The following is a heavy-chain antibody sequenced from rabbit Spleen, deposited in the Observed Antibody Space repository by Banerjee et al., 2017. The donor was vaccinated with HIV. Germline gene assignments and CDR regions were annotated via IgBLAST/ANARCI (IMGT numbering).Heavy chain of an antibody. Sequence: QEQLVESGGGLVKPGASLTLTCKASGFSFNGFSFNGGYDMCWVRQAPGKGLEWVACAYAGSSGSTYSATWAKGRFTISKTSSTTVTLQMTSLTAADTATYFCARDAGTSFSTYGMDLWGQGTLVTVS. CDR2: AYAGSSGST. CDR1: GFSFNGFSFNGGYD. V-gene: IGHV1S45*01. CDR3: ARDAGTSFSTYGMDL. D-gene: IGHD8-1*01. J-gene: IGHJ6*01.